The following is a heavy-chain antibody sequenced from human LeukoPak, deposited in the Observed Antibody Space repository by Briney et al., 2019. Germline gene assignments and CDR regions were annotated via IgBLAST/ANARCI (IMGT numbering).Heavy chain of an antibody. CDR1: GFTFSSYG. J-gene: IGHJ4*02. CDR2: ISYDGSNK. D-gene: IGHD6-13*01. V-gene: IGHV3-30*18. Sequence: PGGSLRLSCAASGFTFSSYGMHWVRQAPGKGLEWVAVISYDGSNKYYADSVKGRFTISRDNSKNTLYLQMNSLRAEDTAVYYCAKVVRGSSSLFDYWGQGTLVTVSS. CDR3: AKVVRGSSSLFDY.